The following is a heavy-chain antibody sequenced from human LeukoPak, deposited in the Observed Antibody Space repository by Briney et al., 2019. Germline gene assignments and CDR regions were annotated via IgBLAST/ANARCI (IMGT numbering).Heavy chain of an antibody. CDR2: IIPIFGTA. D-gene: IGHD6-13*01. Sequence: GASVKVSCKASGGTFISYAISWVRQAPGQGLEWMGGIIPIFGTANYAQKFQGRVTMTRDTSISTAYMELSRLRSDDTAVYYCARSQKTVEQLVWSWFDPWGQGTLVTVSS. V-gene: IGHV1-69*05. CDR3: ARSQKTVEQLVWSWFDP. CDR1: GGTFISYA. J-gene: IGHJ5*02.